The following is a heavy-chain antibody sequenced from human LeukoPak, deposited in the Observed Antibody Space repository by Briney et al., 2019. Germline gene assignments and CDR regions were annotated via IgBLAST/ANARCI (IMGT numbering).Heavy chain of an antibody. J-gene: IGHJ4*02. CDR2: ISYDGSNK. Sequence: PGGSLRLSCAASGFTFSSYAMHWVRQDPGKGLEWVAVISYDGSNKYYADSVKGRFTISRDNSKNTLYLQMNSLRAEDTAVYYCARDRRRLLWFGELLYDYWGQGTLVTVSS. CDR3: ARDRRRLLWFGELLYDY. V-gene: IGHV3-30-3*01. CDR1: GFTFSSYA. D-gene: IGHD3-10*01.